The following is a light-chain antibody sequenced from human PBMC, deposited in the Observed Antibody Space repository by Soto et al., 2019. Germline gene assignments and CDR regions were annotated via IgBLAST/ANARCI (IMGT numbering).Light chain of an antibody. Sequence: SALTQPRSVSGSPGQSVTISCTGTSSDVGGYNYVSWYQQHPGKAPKLMIYDVNKRPSGVPDRFSGSKSGNTASLTVSGLQAEDEADYYCSSYAGSSNVFGTGTKVTVL. CDR3: SSYAGSSNV. V-gene: IGLV2-11*01. CDR2: DVN. J-gene: IGLJ1*01. CDR1: SSDVGGYNY.